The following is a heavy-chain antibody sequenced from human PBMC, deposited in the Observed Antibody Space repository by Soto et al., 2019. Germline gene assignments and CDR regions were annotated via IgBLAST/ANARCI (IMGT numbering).Heavy chain of an antibody. CDR2: IYYSGST. J-gene: IGHJ4*02. D-gene: IGHD3-22*01. V-gene: IGHV4-39*02. CDR1: GGSISSSSYY. Sequence: SETLSLTCTVSGGSISSSSYYWGWIRQPPGKGLEWIGSIYYSGSTYYNPSLKSRVTISVDTSKNQFSLKLSSVTAADTAVYYCARDYYDSSGYYATFDYWGQGTLVTVPS. CDR3: ARDYYDSSGYYATFDY.